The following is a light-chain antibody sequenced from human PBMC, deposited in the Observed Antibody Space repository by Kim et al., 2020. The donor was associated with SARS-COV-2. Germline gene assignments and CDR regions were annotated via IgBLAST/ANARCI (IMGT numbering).Light chain of an antibody. V-gene: IGLV1-44*01. J-gene: IGLJ3*02. CDR1: SSDIGSNT. CDR3: AAWDDSLEGWV. CDR2: SNS. Sequence: GQRVTISCSGSSSDIGSNTVTWYRHLPGTAPKLLLYSNSQRPSGVTDRFSGSKSGTSASLAISGLQSEDEADYYCAAWDDSLEGWVFGGGTKLTVL.